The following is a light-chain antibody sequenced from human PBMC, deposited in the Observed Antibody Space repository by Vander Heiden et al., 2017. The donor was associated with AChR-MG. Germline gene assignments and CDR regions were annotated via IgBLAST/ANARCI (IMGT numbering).Light chain of an antibody. CDR2: KAS. V-gene: IGKV1-5*03. CDR1: QSLSSW. CDR3: QQYDSYPLT. J-gene: IGKJ4*01. Sequence: DIQMTQSPSTLSASVGDRVTITCRASQSLSSWLAWYQQKPGSAPKLLIYKASTLESGVPSRFSGSGSGTDFTLTISSLQPDDSATYYCQQYDSYPLTFGGGTKVEIK.